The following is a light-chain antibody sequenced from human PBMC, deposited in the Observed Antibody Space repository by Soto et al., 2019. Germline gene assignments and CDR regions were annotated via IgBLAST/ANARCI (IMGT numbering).Light chain of an antibody. J-gene: IGKJ5*01. V-gene: IGKV3-20*01. CDR1: QSVNSR. Sequence: EVVMTHSPATLSVSPGERATLSCRASQSVNSRLAWYQHKPGQAPRLLISGASSRATGIPDRFSGSGSATDFTLTISRLEPEDFALYYCQHYGRSPITFGQGTRLEI. CDR3: QHYGRSPIT. CDR2: GAS.